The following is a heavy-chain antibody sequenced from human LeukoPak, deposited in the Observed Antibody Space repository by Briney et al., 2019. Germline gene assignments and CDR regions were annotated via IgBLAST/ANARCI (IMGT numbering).Heavy chain of an antibody. D-gene: IGHD3-16*01. Sequence: PSETLSLTCAVYGGSFSGYYWSWIRQPPGKGLEWIGEINHSGSTNYNPSLKSRVTISVDTSKNQFSLKLSSVTAADTAVYYCARGPRRGRYFDYWGQGTLVTVS. V-gene: IGHV4-34*01. CDR2: INHSGST. J-gene: IGHJ4*02. CDR1: GGSFSGYY. CDR3: ARGPRRGRYFDY.